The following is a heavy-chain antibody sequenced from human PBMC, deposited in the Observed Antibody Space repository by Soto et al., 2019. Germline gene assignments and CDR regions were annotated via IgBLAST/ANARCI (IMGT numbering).Heavy chain of an antibody. Sequence: SETLSLTCTVSGGSISGSSFYWGCILQPPGKGLEWIVSIYYSGSTHYNPSLRSRVTVSVDRSKNQFSLKLSSVTAADTAVYYCARGVGYYDDSGHRFYFDYWGQGTLVTVS. CDR3: ARGVGYYDDSGHRFYFDY. V-gene: IGHV4-39*01. D-gene: IGHD3-22*01. CDR1: GGSISGSSFY. J-gene: IGHJ4*02. CDR2: IYYSGST.